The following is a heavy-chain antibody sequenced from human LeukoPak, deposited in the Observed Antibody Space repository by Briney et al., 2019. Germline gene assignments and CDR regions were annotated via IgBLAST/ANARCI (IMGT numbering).Heavy chain of an antibody. J-gene: IGHJ1*01. CDR3: AKENYGDSTGGRFQH. CDR1: GLTFNKYW. CDR2: ISGSGGST. Sequence: GGSLRLSCEASGLTFNKYWMTWVRQAPGKGLEWVSGISGSGGSTYYADSVKGRFTISRDNSKNTLYLQMNSLRAEDTAVYYCAKENYGDSTGGRFQHWGQGTLVTVSS. V-gene: IGHV3-23*01. D-gene: IGHD4-17*01.